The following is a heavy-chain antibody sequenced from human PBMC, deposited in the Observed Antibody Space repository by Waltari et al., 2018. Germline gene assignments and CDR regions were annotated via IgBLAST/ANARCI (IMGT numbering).Heavy chain of an antibody. CDR3: AHSRRDDYNLIWYFDL. CDR2: IYWNDAK. CDR1: GFSLSTSGVG. J-gene: IGHJ2*01. Sequence: QITLKESGPTLVKPTQTLTLTCTFSGFSLSTSGVGVGWIRTPPGKALEWLALIYWNDAKRYSPSLKSRLTITKDTSKNQVVLTMTNMDPVDTATYYCAHSRRDDYNLIWYFDLWGRGTLVTVSS. D-gene: IGHD4-4*01. V-gene: IGHV2-5*01.